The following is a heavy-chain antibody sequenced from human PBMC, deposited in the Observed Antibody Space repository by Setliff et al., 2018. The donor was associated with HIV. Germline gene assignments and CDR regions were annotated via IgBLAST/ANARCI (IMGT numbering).Heavy chain of an antibody. CDR1: GYTLTEVS. CDR3: ARTWYSGALYYYYYYMDV. CDR2: FDPQDGET. V-gene: IGHV1-24*01. J-gene: IGHJ6*03. Sequence: AASVKVSCKVSGYTLTEVSMHWVRQAPKKGLEWMGYFDPQDGETVHAQKFQGRVTLTEDTSTDTAYMELSGLRSEDTAVYYCARTWYSGALYYYYYYMDVWGKGTTVTVSS. D-gene: IGHD1-26*01.